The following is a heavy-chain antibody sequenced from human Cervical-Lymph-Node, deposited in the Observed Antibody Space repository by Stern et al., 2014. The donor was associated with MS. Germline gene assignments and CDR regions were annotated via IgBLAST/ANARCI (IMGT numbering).Heavy chain of an antibody. CDR3: ARDWKDFYFDSFAY. V-gene: IGHV3-21*01. D-gene: IGHD3-22*01. J-gene: IGHJ4*02. CDR2: ISSSSRYI. CDR1: GFTFSNYS. Sequence: VQLVESGGGLVKPGGSLRLSCAASGFTFSNYSMNWVRQAPGKGLEWVSSISSSSRYILYADSVKGRFTISRDNANNSLSLQMNNLRVEDTAVYYCARDWKDFYFDSFAYWGQGTLVTVSS.